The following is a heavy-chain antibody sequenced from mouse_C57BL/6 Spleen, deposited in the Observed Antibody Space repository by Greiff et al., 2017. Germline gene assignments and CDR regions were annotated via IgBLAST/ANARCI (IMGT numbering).Heavy chain of an antibody. D-gene: IGHD2-3*01. CDR3: ARGDGYFDY. Sequence: EVQVVESGGGLVKPGGSLKLSCAASGFTFSDYGMHWVRQAPEEGLEWVAYISSGSSNTYYADTVKGRFTISRDNAKNNLFLQMTSMRSEDTAMYYCARGDGYFDYWGQGTTLTVSS. CDR2: ISSGSSNT. J-gene: IGHJ2*01. V-gene: IGHV5-17*01. CDR1: GFTFSDYG.